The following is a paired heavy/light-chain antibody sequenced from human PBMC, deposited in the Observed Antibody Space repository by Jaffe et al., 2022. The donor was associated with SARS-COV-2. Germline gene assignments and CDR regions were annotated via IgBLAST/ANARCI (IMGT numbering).Heavy chain of an antibody. CDR3: AREGVRAYGSGTYWYFDL. CDR1: GFTFSSYA. J-gene: IGHJ2*01. Sequence: EEQLEESGGGMVQPGGSLRLSCAASGFTFSSYAMHWVRQATGKGLEWVSSIGFAGDTYYPVSVKGRFTISRENGKSSFYLQMDSLRAEDTAVYYCAREGVRAYGSGTYWYFDLWGRGTLVTVSS. D-gene: IGHD3-10*01. V-gene: IGHV3-13*01. CDR2: IGFAGDT.
Light chain of an antibody. V-gene: IGKV1-39*01. CDR1: QTINSY. CDR3: QQSYTNSRT. Sequence: DIQMTQSPSSLSASVGDRVTITCRASQTINSYLNWYQQKPGRAPKLLIYAASGLQSGVPSRFSGTGSGTDFTLTISSLQPEDFATYYCQQSYTNSRTFGQGTRVEIK. CDR2: AAS. J-gene: IGKJ1*01.